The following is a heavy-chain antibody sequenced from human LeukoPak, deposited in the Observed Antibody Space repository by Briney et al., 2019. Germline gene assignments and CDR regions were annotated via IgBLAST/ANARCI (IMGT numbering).Heavy chain of an antibody. CDR3: ASVDPTVVTPGVDEDAFDI. CDR2: INAGNGNT. D-gene: IGHD4-23*01. J-gene: IGHJ3*02. Sequence: ASVKVSCKASGYTFTSYAMHWVRQAPGQRLEWMGWINAGNGNTKYSQKFQGRVTITRDTSASTAYMELSSLRSEDTAVYYCASVDPTVVTPGVDEDAFDIWGQGTMVTVSS. CDR1: GYTFTSYA. V-gene: IGHV1-3*01.